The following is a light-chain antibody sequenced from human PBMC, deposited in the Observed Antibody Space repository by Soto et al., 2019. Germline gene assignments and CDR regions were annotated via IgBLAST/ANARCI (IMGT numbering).Light chain of an antibody. Sequence: DIQMTQSPSSLSASVGDIVTITFLASQAINNYLAWYQQKSGKAPKLLIYDASDLETGVPSRFSGSGSGTDFTFTINSLQPEDIATYYCQQYDNLPLTFGGGTKVDIK. J-gene: IGKJ4*01. CDR2: DAS. CDR3: QQYDNLPLT. V-gene: IGKV1-33*01. CDR1: QAINNY.